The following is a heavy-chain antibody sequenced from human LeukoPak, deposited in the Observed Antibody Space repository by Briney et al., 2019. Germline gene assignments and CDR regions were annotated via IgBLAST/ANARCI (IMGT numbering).Heavy chain of an antibody. V-gene: IGHV4-38-2*02. CDR1: NYSISRGYY. CDR2: VYHSGST. CDR3: ARVLGSVGYFEY. J-gene: IGHJ4*02. Sequence: PSETLSLTCSVSNYSISRGYYWGWIRPSPGKRLEWIGNVYHSGSTHYNPSLESRISMSADPSKNQFSLRLSSVITADTAVYYCARVLGSVGYFEYWGQGILVSVAS. D-gene: IGHD2-15*01.